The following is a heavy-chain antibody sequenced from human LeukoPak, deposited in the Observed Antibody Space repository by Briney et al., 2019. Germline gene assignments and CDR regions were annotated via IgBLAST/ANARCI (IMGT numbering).Heavy chain of an antibody. CDR3: ARGVRGYSYGIFDY. V-gene: IGHV4-34*01. J-gene: IGHJ4*02. CDR1: GGSFSGYY. D-gene: IGHD5-18*01. CDR2: INHSRST. Sequence: PSETLSLTCAVYGGSFSGYYWSWIRQPPGKGLEWIGEINHSRSTNYNPSLKSRVTISVDTSKNQFSLKLSSVTAADTAVYYCARGVRGYSYGIFDYWGQGTLVTVSS.